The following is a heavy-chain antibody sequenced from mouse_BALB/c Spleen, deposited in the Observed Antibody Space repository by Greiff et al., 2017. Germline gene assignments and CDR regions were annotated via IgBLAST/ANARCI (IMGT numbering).Heavy chain of an antibody. Sequence: VKLVESGPGLVAPSQSLSITCTVSGFSLTSYGVHWVRQPPGKGLEWLGVIWAGGSTNYNSALMSRLSISKDNSKSQVFLKMNSLQTDDTAMYYCARGHYGSIFAYWGQGTLVTVSA. J-gene: IGHJ3*01. CDR2: IWAGGST. V-gene: IGHV2-9*02. CDR3: ARGHYGSIFAY. CDR1: GFSLTSYG. D-gene: IGHD1-1*01.